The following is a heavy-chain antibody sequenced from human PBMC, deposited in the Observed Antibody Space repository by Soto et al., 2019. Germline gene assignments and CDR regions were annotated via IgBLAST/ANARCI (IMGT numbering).Heavy chain of an antibody. CDR1: GVSISSNY. Sequence: SETLSLTCTVSGVSISSNYWTWIRQPPGKGLEWIGYVYNSGSTNYNPSLKRRVTISEDTSKSQFSLKVNSMTAADTAVYYCAKTIFLRYFDWLPDAFDIWGQGTMVTVSS. V-gene: IGHV4-59*01. J-gene: IGHJ3*02. CDR3: AKTIFLRYFDWLPDAFDI. CDR2: VYNSGST. D-gene: IGHD3-9*01.